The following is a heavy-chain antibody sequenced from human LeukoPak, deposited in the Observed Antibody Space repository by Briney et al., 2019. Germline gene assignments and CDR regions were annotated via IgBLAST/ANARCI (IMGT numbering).Heavy chain of an antibody. CDR2: IHSSGIT. CDR1: GGSITSYY. V-gene: IGHV4-59*12. CDR3: ASLTYYYDSSGYYIDAFDI. J-gene: IGHJ3*02. D-gene: IGHD3-22*01. Sequence: SETLSLTCTVSGGSITSYYWSWIRQPPGKGLEWIAYIHSSGITNYNPSLKSRVTMSVDTSKNQFSLKLSSVTAADTAVYYCASLTYYYDSSGYYIDAFDIWGQGTMVTVSS.